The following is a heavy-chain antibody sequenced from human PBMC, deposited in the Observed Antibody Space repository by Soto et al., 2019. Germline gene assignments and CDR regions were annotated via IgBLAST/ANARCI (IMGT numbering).Heavy chain of an antibody. CDR3: ARDHGMFLSYYYYSMDV. D-gene: IGHD3-10*02. J-gene: IGHJ6*02. Sequence: QVQLVESGGGVVQPGRSLTLSCAASGFTFSRFSMHWVRQAPGKGLAWVAVISYDGSNTHYAESVKGRFNISRDDSKNTVFLQMNNLRGEESAVYYCARDHGMFLSYYYYSMDVWGQATTVSVSS. V-gene: IGHV3-30-3*01. CDR1: GFTFSRFS. CDR2: ISYDGSNT.